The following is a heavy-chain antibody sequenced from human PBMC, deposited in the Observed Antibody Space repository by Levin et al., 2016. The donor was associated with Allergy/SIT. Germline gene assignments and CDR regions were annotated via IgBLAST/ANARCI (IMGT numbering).Heavy chain of an antibody. J-gene: IGHJ4*02. D-gene: IGHD3-10*01. Sequence: GESLKISCAASGFTFSSYEMNWVRQAPGKGLEWVSYISSSGSTIYYADSVKGRFTISRDNAKNSLYLQMNSLRVEDTAVYYCARYITASVGYHFDLWGQGTLVTVST. V-gene: IGHV3-48*03. CDR3: ARYITASVGYHFDL. CDR1: GFTFSSYE. CDR2: ISSSGSTI.